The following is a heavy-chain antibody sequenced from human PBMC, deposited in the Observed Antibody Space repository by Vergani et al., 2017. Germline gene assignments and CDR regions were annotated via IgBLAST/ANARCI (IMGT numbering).Heavy chain of an antibody. CDR1: GFTFSSYV. CDR3: ARGASGDYVSSFDY. Sequence: QVQLVESGGGVVQPGRSLRLSCAASGFTFSSYVMHWVRQAPGKGLEWVAVISYDGSNKYYADSVKGRFTISRDNSKNTLYLQMNSLRAEDTAVYYCARGASGDYVSSFDYWGQGTLVTVSS. V-gene: IGHV3-30-3*01. J-gene: IGHJ4*02. D-gene: IGHD4-17*01. CDR2: ISYDGSNK.